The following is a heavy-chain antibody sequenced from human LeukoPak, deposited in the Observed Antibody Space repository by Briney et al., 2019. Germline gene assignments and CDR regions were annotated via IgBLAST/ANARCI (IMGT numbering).Heavy chain of an antibody. CDR2: IKQDGSEK. CDR3: ARDVPSGDIAVVPAAKAFDP. V-gene: IGHV3-7*01. J-gene: IGHJ5*02. D-gene: IGHD2-2*01. CDR1: GFTFSSYW. Sequence: GGSLRLSCAASGFTFSSYWMSWVRQAPGKGLEWVANIKQDGSEKYYVDSVKGRFTISRDNAKNSLYLQMNSLRAEDTAVYYCARDVPSGDIAVVPAAKAFDPWGQGTLVTVSS.